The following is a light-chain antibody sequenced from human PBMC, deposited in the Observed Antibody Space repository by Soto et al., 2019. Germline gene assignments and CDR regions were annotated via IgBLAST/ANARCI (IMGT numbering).Light chain of an antibody. CDR2: AAS. V-gene: IGKV1-9*01. CDR3: QQLDIYPWT. CDR1: QDIGSY. J-gene: IGKJ1*01. Sequence: DIQLTQSPSFLSASVGDRVTITCRASQDIGSYLAWYQQKPGKAPNLLIYAASTLQSGVPSRFSGSGSGTEFTLTISSLQPEDFAAYYCQQLDIYPWTFGHGTKVDIK.